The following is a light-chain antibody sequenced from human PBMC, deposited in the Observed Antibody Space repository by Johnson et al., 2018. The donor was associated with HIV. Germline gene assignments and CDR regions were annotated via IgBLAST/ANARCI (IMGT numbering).Light chain of an antibody. Sequence: QPVLTQPPSVSAAPGQRVTISCSGNNSNIGSNSVSWYQDVPGTAPKLLIYENNKRPSGITDRFSASKSGTSTTLDITGLPTGDEADYYCGAWDSGLTAHFVFGTGTKITVL. CDR1: NSNIGSNS. CDR3: GAWDSGLTAHFV. J-gene: IGLJ1*01. CDR2: ENN. V-gene: IGLV1-51*01.